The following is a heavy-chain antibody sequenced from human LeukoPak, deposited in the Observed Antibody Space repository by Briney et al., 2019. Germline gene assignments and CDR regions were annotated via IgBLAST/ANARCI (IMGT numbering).Heavy chain of an antibody. Sequence: GGSLRLSCAASGFTFSAYWMGWVRLTPGKGGEGVAHIKRDGGEKYSVDSMKGRFTIFRDKAKTSLYLQMNSLKAEDTAVYYCARIIHVDYTPLYYFDRWGQGTLVTVSS. CDR3: ARIIHVDYTPLYYFDR. J-gene: IGHJ4*02. CDR2: IKRDGGEK. D-gene: IGHD3-16*01. CDR1: GFTFSAYW. V-gene: IGHV3-7*01.